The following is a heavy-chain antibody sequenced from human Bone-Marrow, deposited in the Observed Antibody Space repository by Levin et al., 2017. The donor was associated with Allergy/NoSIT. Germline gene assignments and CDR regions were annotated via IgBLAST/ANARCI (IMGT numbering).Heavy chain of an antibody. V-gene: IGHV3-15*01. CDR1: GFTFNNAW. J-gene: IGHJ4*02. D-gene: IGHD6-13*01. CDR3: TTPRPGYTFSWYSY. CDR2: IKSKTDGGTT. Sequence: KAGGSLRLSCGASGFTFNNAWMSWVRQAPGKGLEWVGRIKSKTDGGTTHYAAPVEGRFTISRDDSKNTLYLQMNSLKTEDTAVYFCTTPRPGYTFSWYSYWGQGTLVTVSS.